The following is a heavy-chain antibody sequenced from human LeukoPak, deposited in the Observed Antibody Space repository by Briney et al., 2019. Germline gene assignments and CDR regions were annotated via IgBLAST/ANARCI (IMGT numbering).Heavy chain of an antibody. CDR2: IYYSGST. V-gene: IGHV4-39*07. CDR1: GGSISSSSYY. CDR3: ARDQQLARGYFQH. Sequence: SETLSLTCTVSGGSISSSSYYWGWIRQPPGKGLEWIGSIYYSGSTYYNPSLKSRVTISVDTSKNQFSLELSSVTAADTAVYYCARDQQLARGYFQHWGQGTLVTVSS. J-gene: IGHJ1*01. D-gene: IGHD6-13*01.